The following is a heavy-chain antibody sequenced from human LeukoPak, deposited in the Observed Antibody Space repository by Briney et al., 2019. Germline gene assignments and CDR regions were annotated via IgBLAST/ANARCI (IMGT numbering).Heavy chain of an antibody. D-gene: IGHD3-22*01. CDR1: GDYISSSSYY. CDR2: IYHSGRT. CDR3: ARRRYYDSTGYFE. J-gene: IGHJ1*01. V-gene: IGHV4-39*01. Sequence: SETLSLTCAVSGDYISSSSYYWGWIRQSPGTGLEWIGVIYHSGRTYYNPSLKSRVAISIDTSKNQFSLRLRSMTAADTAVFYCARRRYYDSTGYFEWGRGTLVTVSS.